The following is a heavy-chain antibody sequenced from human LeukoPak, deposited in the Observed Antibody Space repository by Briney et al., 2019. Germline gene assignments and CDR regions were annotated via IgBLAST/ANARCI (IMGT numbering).Heavy chain of an antibody. J-gene: IGHJ3*02. CDR2: LNPNRCGT. CDR3: ARDWGNAFDI. D-gene: IGHD3-16*01. V-gene: IGHV1-2*06. Sequence: XRQAXXQGIXWLGPLNPNRCGTNYAHHFQGRVTITRETDNRTAYIEERSLRSDDTAVYYCARDWGNAFDIWGQGTMVTVSS.